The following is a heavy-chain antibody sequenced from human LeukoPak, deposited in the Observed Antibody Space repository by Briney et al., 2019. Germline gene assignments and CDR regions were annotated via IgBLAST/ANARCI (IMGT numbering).Heavy chain of an antibody. V-gene: IGHV3-23*01. CDR1: GFTFSSHA. J-gene: IGHJ4*02. CDR2: ISGSGGST. CDR3: AKVGCYSNCLYFDY. D-gene: IGHD4-11*01. Sequence: GGSLRLSCAASGFTFSSHAMSWVRQAPGKGLEWVSAISGSGGSTYYADSVKGRFTISRDNSKNTLYLQMNSLRAEDTAVYYCAKVGCYSNCLYFDYWGQGTLVTVSS.